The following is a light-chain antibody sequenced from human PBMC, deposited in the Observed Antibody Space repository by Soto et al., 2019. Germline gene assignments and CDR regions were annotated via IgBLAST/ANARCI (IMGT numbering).Light chain of an antibody. CDR1: SSDVGSYNR. CDR3: SLYTTSSTFV. V-gene: IGLV2-18*01. J-gene: IGLJ1*01. Sequence: QSALTQPPSVSGSPGQSVTISCTGTSSDVGSYNRVSWYQQSPGTAPKLMIYEVSNRPSGVSDRFSGSKSGNTAFLTISGLQAEDEADYYCSLYTTSSTFVFGTGTKVTVL. CDR2: EVS.